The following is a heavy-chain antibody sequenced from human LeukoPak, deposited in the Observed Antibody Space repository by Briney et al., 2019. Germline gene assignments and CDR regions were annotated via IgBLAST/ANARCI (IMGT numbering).Heavy chain of an antibody. CDR3: ARAPTTVATKPFDY. CDR1: GGSISSGGYY. V-gene: IGHV4-31*03. Sequence: SETLSLTCTVSGGSISSGGYYWSWIRQHPGKGLEWIGYIYYSGSTYYNPSLKSRVTIAVDTSKNQFSLKLSSVTAADTAVYYCARAPTTVATKPFDYWGQGTLVTVSS. CDR2: IYYSGST. D-gene: IGHD4-17*01. J-gene: IGHJ4*02.